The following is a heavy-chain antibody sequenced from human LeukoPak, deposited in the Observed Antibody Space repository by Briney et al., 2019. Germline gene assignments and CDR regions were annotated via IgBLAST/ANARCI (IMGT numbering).Heavy chain of an antibody. D-gene: IGHD6-19*01. CDR1: GLTFSNYA. V-gene: IGHV3-23*01. Sequence: GGSLRLSCAVSGLTFSNYAMTWVRQAPGKGLKWVSAISSSTSGGSTYYADSVKGRFTISRDNSKNTLYLQMNNLRAEDTAVYYCAKVRSGWYGIDYWGQGTLVTVSS. CDR2: ISSSTSGGST. J-gene: IGHJ4*02. CDR3: AKVRSGWYGIDY.